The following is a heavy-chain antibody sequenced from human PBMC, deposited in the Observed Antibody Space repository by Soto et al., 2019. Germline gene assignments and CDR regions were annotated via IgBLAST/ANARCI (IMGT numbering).Heavy chain of an antibody. CDR2: IYYSGTT. Sequence: QVQLQEPGPGLAKPSVTLSLTCAVSGYSISRSNRWGWIRQPPGKGLEWIGYIYYSGTTYYNPSLKSRVTMLVDTSKNRFSLELTSVTAVDTAVYYCARREIQGPIDYWGQGTLVTVSS. CDR1: GYSISRSNR. J-gene: IGHJ4*02. CDR3: ARREIQGPIDY. D-gene: IGHD1-26*01. V-gene: IGHV4-28*01.